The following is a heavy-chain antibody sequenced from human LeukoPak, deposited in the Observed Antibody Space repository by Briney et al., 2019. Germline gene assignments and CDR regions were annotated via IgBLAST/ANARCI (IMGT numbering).Heavy chain of an antibody. J-gene: IGHJ4*02. V-gene: IGHV3-7*01. Sequence: GVSLRLSCAASGFTFSSYWMSWVRQAPGKGLEWVANIKQDGSENSYVDSGKGRFTISRDNAKNSLYLQMNSLRAEDTAVYYCARRITVAGTKTLDYWGQGTLVTVSA. CDR1: GFTFSSYW. D-gene: IGHD6-19*01. CDR2: IKQDGSEN. CDR3: ARRITVAGTKTLDY.